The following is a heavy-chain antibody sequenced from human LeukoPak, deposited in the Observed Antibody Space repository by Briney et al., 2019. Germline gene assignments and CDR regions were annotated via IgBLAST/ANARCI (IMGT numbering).Heavy chain of an antibody. D-gene: IGHD3-22*01. Sequence: GESLKISCMRFGYTFTNYWFGWVRQMPGKGLEWMGIIYPGDSDTRYSPSFQGQVTMSADKSISTAYLQWSSLKASDTAMYYFARLRGDSSGYYYRGSFDIWGQGTMVTVSS. CDR1: GYTFTNYW. CDR2: IYPGDSDT. J-gene: IGHJ3*02. V-gene: IGHV5-51*01. CDR3: ARLRGDSSGYYYRGSFDI.